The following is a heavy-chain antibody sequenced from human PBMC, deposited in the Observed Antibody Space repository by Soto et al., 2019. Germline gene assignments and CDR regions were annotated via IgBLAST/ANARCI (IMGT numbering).Heavy chain of an antibody. CDR1: GFTFSSYA. V-gene: IGHV3-23*01. CDR2: ISGSGGST. J-gene: IGHJ6*02. CDR3: ATSPYYDILNYYYYGMDV. Sequence: GGSLRLSCAASGFTFSSYAMSWVRQAPGKGLEWVSAISGSGGSTYYADSVKGRFTISRDNSKNTLYLQMNSLRAEDTAVYYCATSPYYDILNYYYYGMDVWGQGPTVTVSS. D-gene: IGHD3-9*01.